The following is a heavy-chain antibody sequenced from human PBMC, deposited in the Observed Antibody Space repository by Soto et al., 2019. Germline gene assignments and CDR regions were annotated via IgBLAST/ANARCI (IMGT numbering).Heavy chain of an antibody. D-gene: IGHD3-22*01. J-gene: IGHJ4*02. Sequence: GGSLRLSCAASGFTFSNAWMNWVRQAPGKGLEWVGRIKSKTDGGTTDYAAPVKGRFTISRDDSKNTLYLQMNSLKTEDTAVYYCTTAMIVVVPDQGLDYWGQGTLVTVSS. V-gene: IGHV3-15*07. CDR1: GFTFSNAW. CDR3: TTAMIVVVPDQGLDY. CDR2: IKSKTDGGTT.